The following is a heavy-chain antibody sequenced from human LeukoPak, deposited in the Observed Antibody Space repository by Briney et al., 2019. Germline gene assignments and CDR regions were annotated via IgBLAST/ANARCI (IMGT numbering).Heavy chain of an antibody. CDR1: GYTFTGYY. CDR3: ARDGSGSYYITDY. Sequence: ASVKVSCKASGYTFTGYYMHWVRQAPGQGLEWMGWINLNSGGTNYAQKFQGRVTMTRDTSISTAYMELSRLRSDDTAVYYCARDGSGSYYITDYWGQGTLVTVSS. CDR2: INLNSGGT. V-gene: IGHV1-2*02. J-gene: IGHJ4*02. D-gene: IGHD3-10*01.